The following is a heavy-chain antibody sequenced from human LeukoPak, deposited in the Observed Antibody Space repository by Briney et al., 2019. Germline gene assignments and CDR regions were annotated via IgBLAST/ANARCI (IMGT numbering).Heavy chain of an antibody. CDR3: ARVMATTAFDYFDY. D-gene: IGHD5-24*01. CDR2: ISAYNGNT. Sequence: ASVKVSCKASGYTFTSYGISWVRQAPGQGLEWMGWISAYNGNTNYAQKLQGRVTMTTDTSTSTAYMELRSLRSDDTAVYYRARVMATTAFDYFDYWGQGTLVTVSS. V-gene: IGHV1-18*01. J-gene: IGHJ4*02. CDR1: GYTFTSYG.